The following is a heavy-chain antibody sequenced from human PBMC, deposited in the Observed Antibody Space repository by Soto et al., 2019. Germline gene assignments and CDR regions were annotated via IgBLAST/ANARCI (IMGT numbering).Heavy chain of an antibody. Sequence: ASVKVSCKASGGTFSSYAISWVRQATGQGLEWMGWMNPNSGNTGYAQKFQGRVTMTRNTSISTAYMELSSLRSEDTAVYYCARAREVTIFGVVISSIYYYGMDVWGQGTTVTVSS. CDR1: GGTFSSYA. CDR3: ARAREVTIFGVVISSIYYYGMDV. CDR2: MNPNSGNT. D-gene: IGHD3-3*01. J-gene: IGHJ6*02. V-gene: IGHV1-8*02.